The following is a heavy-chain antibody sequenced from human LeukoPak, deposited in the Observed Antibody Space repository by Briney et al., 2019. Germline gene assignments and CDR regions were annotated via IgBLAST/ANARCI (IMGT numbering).Heavy chain of an antibody. CDR2: IYTSGST. CDR3: ARSEQLRYFDRGAFDY. D-gene: IGHD3-9*01. CDR1: GRSISSYY. V-gene: IGHV4-4*07. Sequence: SETLSLTCTVSGRSISSYYWSWIRQPAGKGLEWIGRIYTSGSTNYNPSLKSRVTMSVGTSKNQFSLKLSSVTAADTAVYYCARSEQLRYFDRGAFDYWGQGTLVTVSS. J-gene: IGHJ4*02.